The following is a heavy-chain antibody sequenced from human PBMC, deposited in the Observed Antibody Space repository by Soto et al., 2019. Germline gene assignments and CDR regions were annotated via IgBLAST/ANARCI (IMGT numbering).Heavy chain of an antibody. CDR3: AKAGVVAAAGTGYYYYGMDV. J-gene: IGHJ6*02. CDR1: GFTFSSYA. Sequence: PGGSLRLSCAASGFTFSSYAMSWVRQAPGKGLEWVSAISGSGGSTYYADSVKGRFTISRDNSKNTLYLQMNSLRAEDTAVYYCAKAGVVAAAGTGYYYYGMDVWGQGTTVTVSS. CDR2: ISGSGGST. D-gene: IGHD6-13*01. V-gene: IGHV3-23*01.